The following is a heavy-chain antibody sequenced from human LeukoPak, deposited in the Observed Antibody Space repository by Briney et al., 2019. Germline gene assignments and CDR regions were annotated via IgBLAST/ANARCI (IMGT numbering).Heavy chain of an antibody. CDR1: GFTFSSYS. J-gene: IGHJ1*01. CDR3: ARDDIVVVPAAASAEYFQH. V-gene: IGHV3-21*01. Sequence: GGSLRLSCAASGFTFSSYSMNWVRQAPGKGLEWVSSISSSSSYICYADSVKGRFTISRDNAKNSLYLQMNSLRAEDTAVYYCARDDIVVVPAAASAEYFQHWGQGTLATVSS. D-gene: IGHD2-2*01. CDR2: ISSSSSYI.